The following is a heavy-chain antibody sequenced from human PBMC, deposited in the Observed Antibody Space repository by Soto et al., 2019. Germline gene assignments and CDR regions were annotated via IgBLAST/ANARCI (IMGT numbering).Heavy chain of an antibody. CDR2: INHSGTT. CDR1: GGSLSGYY. D-gene: IGHD3-9*01. V-gene: IGHV4-34*01. CDR3: ASYHYLDLWTGSRHYMDV. J-gene: IGHJ6*03. Sequence: QVHLEQWGAGLLNPSETLSLTCAVYGGSLSGYYWSWVRQSPGKGLEWIGEINHSGTTNYNPSLKTRVTISADTSKRQFSLRLSSVTAADSAVYYCASYHYLDLWTGSRHYMDVWGRGTTVTVSS.